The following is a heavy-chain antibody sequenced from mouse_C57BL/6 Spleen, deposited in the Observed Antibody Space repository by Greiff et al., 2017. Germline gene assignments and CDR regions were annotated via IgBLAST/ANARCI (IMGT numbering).Heavy chain of an antibody. Sequence: EVQLQQSGPELVKPGASLKISCKASGYSFTDYNMNWVKQSNGKSLEWIGVINPNYGTTSYNHKFKGKVTLTVDQSSSTAYMQLNSLTSEDSAVYYCARWGGYDYDDAMDYWGQGTSVTVSS. J-gene: IGHJ4*01. CDR2: INPNYGTT. V-gene: IGHV1-39*01. D-gene: IGHD2-4*01. CDR3: ARWGGYDYDDAMDY. CDR1: GYSFTDYN.